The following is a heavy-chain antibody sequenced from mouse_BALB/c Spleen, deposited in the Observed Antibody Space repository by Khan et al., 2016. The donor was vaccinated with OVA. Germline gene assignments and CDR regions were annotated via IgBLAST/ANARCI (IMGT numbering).Heavy chain of an antibody. CDR2: INPSNGYT. Sequence: VQLQQSGAELARPGASVKMSCKASGYTFTSYTIHWIKLRPGQGLEWIGYINPSNGYTNYNQKFKDKATLTADQSSTTAYMELSSLTSDDSALYNCVRDGAYHRNDGWFAYWGQGTLVTVSA. CDR3: VRDGAYHRNDGWFAY. J-gene: IGHJ3*01. V-gene: IGHV1-4*01. D-gene: IGHD2-14*01. CDR1: GYTFTSYT.